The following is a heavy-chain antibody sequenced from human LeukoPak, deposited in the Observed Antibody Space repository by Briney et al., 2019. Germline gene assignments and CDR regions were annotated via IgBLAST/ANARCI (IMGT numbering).Heavy chain of an antibody. D-gene: IGHD4-17*01. V-gene: IGHV4-31*03. J-gene: IGHJ4*02. CDR3: ARAVGDLGDY. Sequence: SETLSLTCTVSGGSISSGGHYWSWIRQHPEKGLEWIGHIYYSGSSFYNPSLKSRVTMSTDTSKNQLSLKLSSVTAADTAVYYCARAVGDLGDYWGQGTLVTVSS. CDR1: GGSISSGGHY. CDR2: IYYSGSS.